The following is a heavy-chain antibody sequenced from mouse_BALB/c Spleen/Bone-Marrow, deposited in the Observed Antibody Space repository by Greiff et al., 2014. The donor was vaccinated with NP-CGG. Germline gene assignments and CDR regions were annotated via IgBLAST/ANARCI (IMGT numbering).Heavy chain of an antibody. CDR1: GYTFTSYV. V-gene: IGHV1-14*01. Sequence: EVQLQQSGPELVKPGASVKMSCKASGYTFTSYVMHWVKQKPGQGLEWIGYINPYNDGTKYNEKFKGMATLTSDRSSSTAYMELSSLTSEDAAVYYCAKGGNYRYDFDYWGQGTTLTVSS. J-gene: IGHJ2*01. CDR3: AKGGNYRYDFDY. D-gene: IGHD2-14*01. CDR2: INPYNDGT.